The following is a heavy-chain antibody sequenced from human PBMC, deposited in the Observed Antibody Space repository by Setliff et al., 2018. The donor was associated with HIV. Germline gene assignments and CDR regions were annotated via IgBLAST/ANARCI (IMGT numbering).Heavy chain of an antibody. D-gene: IGHD1-1*01. CDR1: GTSMSSYY. J-gene: IGHJ4*02. V-gene: IGHV4-59*12. CDR3: ANRLRGYNKWYYFDY. CDR2: VSSSGST. Sequence: SETLSLTCSVSGTSMSSYYWTWIRQSPGRGLEWIGHVSSSGSTNYNPSLESRLIISIDTSKSQISKNTLSLQMNSLGAEDTAVYYCANRLRGYNKWYYFDYWGQGTLVTVSS.